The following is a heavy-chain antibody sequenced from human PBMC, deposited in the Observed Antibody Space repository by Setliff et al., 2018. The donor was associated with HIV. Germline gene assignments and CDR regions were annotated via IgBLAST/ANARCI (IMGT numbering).Heavy chain of an antibody. J-gene: IGHJ2*01. CDR2: ISRSSDDI. V-gene: IGHV3-21*01. CDR3: VRDYRWLNWFFDL. D-gene: IGHD5-12*01. CDR1: GFIFSGYS. Sequence: RLSCVGSGFIFSGYSMNWVRQAPGKGLEWVSSISRSSDDIKYADSVKGRFTISRDNAKYSLFLQMNSLRAEDTAVYYCVRDYRWLNWFFDLWGRGTLGTVSS.